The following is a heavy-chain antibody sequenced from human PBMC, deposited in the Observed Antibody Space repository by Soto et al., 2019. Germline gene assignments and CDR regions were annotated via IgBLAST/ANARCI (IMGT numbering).Heavy chain of an antibody. D-gene: IGHD2-2*01. V-gene: IGHV4-59*12. J-gene: IGHJ5*02. Sequence: AETLSLTCTVSGVSISSYYWTWIRQPPGKGLEWIGYIYYSGSTNYNPSLKSRVTISVDTSKNQFSLRLSTVTAADTAVYYCGRDAGEGYHRLSPGFDPWGQGTLVTVSS. CDR3: GRDAGEGYHRLSPGFDP. CDR2: IYYSGST. CDR1: GVSISSYY.